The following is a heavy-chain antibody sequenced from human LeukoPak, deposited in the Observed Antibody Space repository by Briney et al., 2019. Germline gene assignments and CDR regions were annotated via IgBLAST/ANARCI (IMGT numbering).Heavy chain of an antibody. J-gene: IGHJ4*02. V-gene: IGHV3-30*02. CDR1: GFTFSSYG. CDR3: AKDRGSGSYLLDY. Sequence: GGSLRLSCAASGFTFSSYGMHWVRQAPGKGLEWVAFIRYDGSNKYYADSVKGRFTISRDNSKNTLYLQMNSLRAEDTAVYYCAKDRGSGSYLLDYWGQGTLVTVSS. D-gene: IGHD3-10*01. CDR2: IRYDGSNK.